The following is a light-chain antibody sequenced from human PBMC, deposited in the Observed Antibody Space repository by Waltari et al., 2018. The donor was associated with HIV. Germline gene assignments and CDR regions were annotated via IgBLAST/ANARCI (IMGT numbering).Light chain of an antibody. CDR1: QIIRDNF. CDR3: QQYATSPT. CDR2: AAS. J-gene: IGKJ1*01. V-gene: IGKV3-20*01. Sequence: EILLTQTPGTLSLSPGQRATLSCWASQIIRDNFLAWYQQRPGQAPRLLMFAASSRATGIPDRFTGSGSGTEFSLTIARLEPEDYAVYYCQQYATSPTFGNGTKVEV.